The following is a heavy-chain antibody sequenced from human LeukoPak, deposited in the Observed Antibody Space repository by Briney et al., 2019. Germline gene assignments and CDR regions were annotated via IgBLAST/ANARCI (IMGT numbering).Heavy chain of an antibody. CDR2: ISAYNGNT. J-gene: IGHJ4*02. CDR1: GYTFTSYG. V-gene: IGHV1-18*01. CDR3: ARGSFWYCSGGSCDLLY. D-gene: IGHD2-15*01. Sequence: SVKVSCKASGYTFTSYGISWVRQAPGQGLEWMGWISAYNGNTNYAQKLQGRVTMTTDTSTSTAYMELRSLRSDDTAVYYCARGSFWYCSGGSCDLLYWGQGTLVTVSS.